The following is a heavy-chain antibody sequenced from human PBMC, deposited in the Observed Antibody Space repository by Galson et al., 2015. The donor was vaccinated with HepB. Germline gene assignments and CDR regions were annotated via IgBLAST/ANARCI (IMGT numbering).Heavy chain of an antibody. CDR3: AAFIAVAGTVGGVDY. D-gene: IGHD6-19*01. J-gene: IGHJ4*02. CDR2: IVVGSGNT. V-gene: IGHV1-58*01. Sequence: SVKVSCKASGFTFTSSAVQWVRQARGQRLEWIGLIVVGSGNTNYAQKFQERVTITRDMSTSTAYMELSSLRSEDTAVYYCAAFIAVAGTVGGVDYWGQGTLVTVSS. CDR1: GFTFTSSA.